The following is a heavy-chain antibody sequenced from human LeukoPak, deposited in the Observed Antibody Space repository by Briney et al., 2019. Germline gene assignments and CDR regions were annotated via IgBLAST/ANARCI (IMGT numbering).Heavy chain of an antibody. J-gene: IGHJ4*02. D-gene: IGHD2-15*01. CDR2: IGTAGDT. V-gene: IGHV3-13*04. Sequence: GGSLRLSCAASGFTFSNYDMHWVRQATGKGLEWVSAIGTAGDTYYQGSVRGRFTMSRENAKNSLYLQMNSLTAGDTAVYYCARGADTHFDYWGQGVLVTVSS. CDR1: GFTFSNYD. CDR3: ARGADTHFDY.